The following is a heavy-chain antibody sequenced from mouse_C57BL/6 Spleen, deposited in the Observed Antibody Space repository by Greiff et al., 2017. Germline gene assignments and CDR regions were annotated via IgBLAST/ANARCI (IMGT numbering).Heavy chain of an antibody. CDR3: SNYGSSWFAY. V-gene: IGHV1-7*01. J-gene: IGHJ3*01. Sequence: QVQLQQSGAELAKPGASVKLSCKASGYTFTNYSMHWVKQRPGQGLEWIGYINPSSGYNQYNQKFKDKATLTADKSSSTAYIQLSSLTYEDSSVYSCSNYGSSWFAYWGQGTLVTVSA. CDR2: INPSSGYN. CDR1: GYTFTNYS. D-gene: IGHD1-1*01.